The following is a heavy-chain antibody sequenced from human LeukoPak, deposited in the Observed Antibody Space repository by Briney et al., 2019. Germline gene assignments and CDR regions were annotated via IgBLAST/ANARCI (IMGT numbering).Heavy chain of an antibody. J-gene: IGHJ3*02. Sequence: GGSLRLSCAASGFTFSSYAMHWVRQAPGKGLEWVAVISYDGSNKYYADSVKGRFTISRDNSKNTLYLQMNSLRAEDTAVYYCARGPPFDAFDIWGQGTMVTVSS. CDR2: ISYDGSNK. V-gene: IGHV3-30*07. CDR1: GFTFSSYA. CDR3: ARGPPFDAFDI.